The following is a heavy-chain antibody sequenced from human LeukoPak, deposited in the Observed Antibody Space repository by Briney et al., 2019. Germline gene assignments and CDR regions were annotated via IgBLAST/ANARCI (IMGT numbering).Heavy chain of an antibody. CDR3: ARHYYDVLTGYSYFDY. D-gene: IGHD3-9*01. V-gene: IGHV5-51*01. J-gene: IGHJ4*02. CDR1: GYSFTSFW. Sequence: GESLKISCKGSGYSFTSFWIGWARQMPGKGLEWMGIIYPGDSNARYSPSFKGQVTISADKSISTAYLQWSSLKASDTAMYYCARHYYDVLTGYSYFDYWGQGTLVTVSS. CDR2: IYPGDSNA.